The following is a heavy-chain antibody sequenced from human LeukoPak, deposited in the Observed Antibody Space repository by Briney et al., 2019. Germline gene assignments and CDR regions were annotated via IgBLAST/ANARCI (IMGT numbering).Heavy chain of an antibody. D-gene: IGHD5-12*01. V-gene: IGHV3-23*01. J-gene: IGHJ4*02. CDR3: ARDDSDVRIVATVSREGDYFDY. CDR2: ISGSGGST. CDR1: GFTFSSYA. Sequence: GGSLRLSCAASGFTFSSYAMSWVRQAPGEGLEWVSAISGSGGSTYYADSVKGRFTISRDNSKNMLYLQMNSLRPEDTAVFYCARDDSDVRIVATVSREGDYFDYWGQGTLVTVSS.